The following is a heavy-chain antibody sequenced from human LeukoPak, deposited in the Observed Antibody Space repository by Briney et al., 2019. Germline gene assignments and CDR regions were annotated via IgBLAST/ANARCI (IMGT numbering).Heavy chain of an antibody. Sequence: GGSLRLSCAASGFTFSSYGMHWVRQAPGKGLEWVAVIWYDGSNKYYADSVKGRFTISRDNSKNTLYLQMNSLRAEDTAVNYCAKSGILTGYYYFDYWGQGTLVTVSS. J-gene: IGHJ4*02. CDR3: AKSGILTGYYYFDY. D-gene: IGHD3-9*01. V-gene: IGHV3-33*06. CDR2: IWYDGSNK. CDR1: GFTFSSYG.